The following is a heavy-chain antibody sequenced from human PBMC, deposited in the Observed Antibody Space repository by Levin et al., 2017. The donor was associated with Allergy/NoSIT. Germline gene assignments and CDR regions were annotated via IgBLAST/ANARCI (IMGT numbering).Heavy chain of an antibody. CDR1: GFSFADYG. V-gene: IGHV3-9*01. J-gene: IGHJ4*02. CDR3: TRSPLCGGDCYSGPIFDS. D-gene: IGHD2-21*02. Sequence: GGSLRLSCAASGFSFADYGMHWVRQAPGKGLEWVSGVSWNSESIRYADSVKGRFTISRENAKNSLYLHMNSLRVDDTALYYCTRSPLCGGDCYSGPIFDSWGQGTLVTVSS. CDR2: VSWNSESI.